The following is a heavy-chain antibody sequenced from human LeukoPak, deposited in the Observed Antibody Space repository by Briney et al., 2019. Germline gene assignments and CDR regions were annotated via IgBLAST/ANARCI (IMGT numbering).Heavy chain of an antibody. CDR2: IYSGGST. V-gene: IGHV3-53*04. Sequence: GGSLRVSCAASGFTVSSNYMNWVRQAPGKGLEWVSVIYSGGSTYYADSVKGRFTISRHNSKNTLYLQMNSLRIEDTAVYYCARDVAYCGGDCGAFDIWDQGTMVTVSS. D-gene: IGHD2-21*02. CDR1: GFTVSSNY. CDR3: ARDVAYCGGDCGAFDI. J-gene: IGHJ3*02.